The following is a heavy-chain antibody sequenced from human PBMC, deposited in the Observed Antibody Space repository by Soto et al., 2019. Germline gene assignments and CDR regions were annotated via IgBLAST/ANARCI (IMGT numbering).Heavy chain of an antibody. D-gene: IGHD3-3*01. CDR2: ISGSGGST. Sequence: GGSLRLSCAASGFTLSSYAMSWVRQAPGKGLEWVSAISGSGGSTYYADSVKGRFTISRDNSKNTLYLQMNSLRAEDTAVYYCAKCTVTYYDFWSGYNWFDPWGQGTLVTVSS. V-gene: IGHV3-23*01. CDR1: GFTLSSYA. CDR3: AKCTVTYYDFWSGYNWFDP. J-gene: IGHJ5*02.